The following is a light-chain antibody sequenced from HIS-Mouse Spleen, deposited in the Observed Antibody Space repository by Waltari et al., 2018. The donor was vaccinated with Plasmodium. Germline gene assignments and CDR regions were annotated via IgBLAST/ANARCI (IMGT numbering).Light chain of an antibody. J-gene: IGKJ2*01. CDR1: QDISNY. CDR2: DAS. Sequence: DIQMTQSPSSLSASVGDRVTITCQASQDISNYLNWYQQKPGKAPKLLIYDASNLEKGVPSRFSGSGSGTDLTFTISSLQPEDIATYYCQQYDNLPYTFGQGTKLEIK. V-gene: IGKV1-33*01. CDR3: QQYDNLPYT.